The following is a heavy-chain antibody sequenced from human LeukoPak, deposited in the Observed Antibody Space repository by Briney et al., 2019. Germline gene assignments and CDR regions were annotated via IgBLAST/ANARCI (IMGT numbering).Heavy chain of an antibody. Sequence: SETLSLTCTVSGGSINRYYWSWIRQPPGKGLEWMGYVYYSGKTKYNPSLKSRVTISVDTSKNHISLRLKSVTAADTAVYYCARHVGNSGSGSYLTYFDYWGQGTLVTVSS. CDR1: GGSINRYY. D-gene: IGHD3-10*01. V-gene: IGHV4-59*08. J-gene: IGHJ4*02. CDR2: VYYSGKT. CDR3: ARHVGNSGSGSYLTYFDY.